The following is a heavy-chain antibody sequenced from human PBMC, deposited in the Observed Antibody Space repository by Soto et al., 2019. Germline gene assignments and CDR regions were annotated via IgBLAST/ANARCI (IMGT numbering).Heavy chain of an antibody. V-gene: IGHV4-31*03. CDR3: ASDYTYGLNFFDC. D-gene: IGHD3-16*01. J-gene: IGHJ4*02. CDR1: GGSISSAAYY. CDR2: ISHLGST. Sequence: QVQLQESGPGLVKPSQTLSLTCTVSGGSISSAAYYWSWLRQHPGKGLEWIGYISHLGSTYYNPFLNGRVIISVDTSKNQFALSLSSVTAADTAVYYCASDYTYGLNFFDCWGQGALVTVSS.